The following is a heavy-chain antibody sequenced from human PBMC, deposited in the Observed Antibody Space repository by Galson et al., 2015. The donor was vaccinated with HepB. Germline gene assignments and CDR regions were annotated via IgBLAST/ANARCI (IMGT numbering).Heavy chain of an antibody. V-gene: IGHV3-33*08. CDR3: ARGPNWGSEGYFDY. CDR2: IWYDGSNK. D-gene: IGHD7-27*01. CDR1: GFTFSSYG. J-gene: IGHJ4*02. Sequence: SLRLSCAASGFTFSSYGMHWVRQAPGKGLEWVAVIWYDGSNKYYADSVKGRFTISRDNSKNTLYLQMNSLRAEDTAVYYCARGPNWGSEGYFDYWGQGTLVTVSS.